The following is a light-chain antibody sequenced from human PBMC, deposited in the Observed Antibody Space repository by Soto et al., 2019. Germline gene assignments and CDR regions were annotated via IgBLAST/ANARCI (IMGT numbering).Light chain of an antibody. J-gene: IGLJ1*01. CDR3: SSYTSSYTYV. Sequence: QSVLTQPASVSGSPGQSVTTSCAGTSSDVGGYNFVSWYQQHPGKAPQLMIYDVSSRPSGVSNRFSGSKSGNTASLTISWLQAEDEADYYCSSYTSSYTYVFGTGTKVTVL. V-gene: IGLV2-14*03. CDR2: DVS. CDR1: SSDVGGYNF.